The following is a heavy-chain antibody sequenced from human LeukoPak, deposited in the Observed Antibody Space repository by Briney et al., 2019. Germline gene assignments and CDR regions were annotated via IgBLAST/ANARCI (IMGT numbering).Heavy chain of an antibody. CDR1: GFTFSSYS. Sequence: GGSLRLSCAASGFTFSSYSMNWVRQAPGKGLEWVAVISYDGSNKYYADSVKDRFTISRDNSKDTLYLQMNSLRAEDTAVYYCARDFGGYSYGYDHWGQGTLVTVSS. V-gene: IGHV3-30*03. J-gene: IGHJ4*02. CDR2: ISYDGSNK. D-gene: IGHD5-18*01. CDR3: ARDFGGYSYGYDH.